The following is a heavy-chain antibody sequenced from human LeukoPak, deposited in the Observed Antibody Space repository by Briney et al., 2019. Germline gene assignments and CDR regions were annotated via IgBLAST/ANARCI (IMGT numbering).Heavy chain of an antibody. D-gene: IGHD1-1*01. J-gene: IGHJ6*02. CDR2: IYPGDSDT. Sequence: GESLKISCKGSGYSFINYWIGWVRQMPGKGLEWMGIIYPGDSDTRYSPSFQGQVTISADKSISTAYLQWSSLKASDTAMYYCARVRASGSGPDYYYYGMDVWGQGTMVTISS. V-gene: IGHV5-51*01. CDR3: ARVRASGSGPDYYYYGMDV. CDR1: GYSFINYW.